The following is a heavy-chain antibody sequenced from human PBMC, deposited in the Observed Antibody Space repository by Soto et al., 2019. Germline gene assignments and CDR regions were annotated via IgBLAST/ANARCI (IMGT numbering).Heavy chain of an antibody. CDR3: ASTIAVAGHPYYYYYGMDV. Sequence: GESLKISCKGSGYSFTSYWISWVRQMPGKGLEWMGRIDPSDSYTNYSPSFQGHVTISADKSISTAYLQWSSLKASDTAMYYCASTIAVAGHPYYYYYGMDVWGQGTTVTVSS. D-gene: IGHD6-19*01. CDR2: IDPSDSYT. CDR1: GYSFTSYW. V-gene: IGHV5-10-1*01. J-gene: IGHJ6*02.